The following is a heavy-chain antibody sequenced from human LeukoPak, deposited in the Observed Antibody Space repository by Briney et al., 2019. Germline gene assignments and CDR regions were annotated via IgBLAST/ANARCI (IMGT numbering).Heavy chain of an antibody. Sequence: ASVKVSCTASGYTFTSYGISWVRQAPGQGLEWMGWISAYNGNTNYAQKLQGRVTMTTDTSTSTAYMELRSLRSDDTAVYYCARDGALRFLEWLLDERRYYYYGMDVWGQGTTVTVSS. CDR3: ARDGALRFLEWLLDERRYYYYGMDV. V-gene: IGHV1-18*01. J-gene: IGHJ6*02. CDR2: ISAYNGNT. D-gene: IGHD3-3*01. CDR1: GYTFTSYG.